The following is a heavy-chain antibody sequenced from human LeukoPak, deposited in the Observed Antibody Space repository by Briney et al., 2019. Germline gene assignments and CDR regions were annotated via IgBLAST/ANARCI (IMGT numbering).Heavy chain of an antibody. J-gene: IGHJ6*02. CDR2: ISYDGSNK. V-gene: IGHV3-30*04. CDR1: GFTYSSYA. Sequence: PGGSLRLSCAASGFTYSSYAMHWVRQAPGKGLEWVAVISYDGSNKYYADSVKGRFTIPRDNSKNTLYLQMNSLRAEDTAVYYCARESRGGRYFDWLLAYYYYGMDVWGQGTTVTVSS. CDR3: ARESRGGRYFDWLLAYYYYGMDV. D-gene: IGHD3-9*01.